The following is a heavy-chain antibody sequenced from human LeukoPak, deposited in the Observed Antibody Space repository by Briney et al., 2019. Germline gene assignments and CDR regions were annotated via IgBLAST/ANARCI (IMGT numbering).Heavy chain of an antibody. V-gene: IGHV3-23*01. CDR3: PQDSRLAGYSGSLGYYYSYYMAV. J-gene: IGHJ6*03. D-gene: IGHD5-12*01. Sequence: QAGGSLRLSCAASGFTFSSYAMSWVRQAPGKGLEWVSAISGSGGSTYYADSVKGRFTISRDNSKNTLYLQMNSLRAEDTAVYYCPQDSRLAGYSGSLGYYYSYYMAVWRNRTTVTLSS. CDR1: GFTFSSYA. CDR2: ISGSGGST.